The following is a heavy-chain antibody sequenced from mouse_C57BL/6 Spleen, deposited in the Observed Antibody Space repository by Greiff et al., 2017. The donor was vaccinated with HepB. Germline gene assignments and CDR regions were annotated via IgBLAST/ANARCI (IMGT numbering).Heavy chain of an antibody. CDR3: ARSRDYVYYFDY. V-gene: IGHV1-64*01. CDR1: GYTFTSYW. J-gene: IGHJ2*01. D-gene: IGHD2-4*01. Sequence: QVQLQQPGAELVKPGASVKLSCKASGYTFTSYWMHWVKQRPGQGLEWIGMIHPNSGSTNYNEKFKSKATLTVDKSSSTAYMQLSSLTYEDSAVYYCARSRDYVYYFDYWGQGTTLTVSS. CDR2: IHPNSGST.